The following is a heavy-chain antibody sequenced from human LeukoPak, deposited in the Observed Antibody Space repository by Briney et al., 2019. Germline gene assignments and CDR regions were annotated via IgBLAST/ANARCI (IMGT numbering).Heavy chain of an antibody. CDR3: VMDMDV. Sequence: GGSLRLSCAASGFIFSTYWMNWVRQAPGKGLEWVANIKEDGSTKYYVDSVKGRFTISRDNAKNSLYLQMNSLRAEDTAVYYCVMDMDVWGQGTTVTVSS. CDR2: IKEDGSTK. CDR1: GFIFSTYW. V-gene: IGHV3-7*05. J-gene: IGHJ6*02.